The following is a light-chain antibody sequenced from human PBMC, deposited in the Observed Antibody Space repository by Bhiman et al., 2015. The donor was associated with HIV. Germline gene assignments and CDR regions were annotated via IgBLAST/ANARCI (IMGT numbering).Light chain of an antibody. CDR2: DVS. Sequence: QSALTQPASVSGSPGQSITISCTGTSSDVGGYNYVSWYQQHPGKAPKLMIYDVSKWPSGVSNRFSGSKSGNTASLTISGLQAEDEADYYCSSYTSSSTRVFGGGTKLTVL. CDR3: SSYTSSSTRV. CDR1: SSDVGGYNY. V-gene: IGLV2-14*01. J-gene: IGLJ2*01.